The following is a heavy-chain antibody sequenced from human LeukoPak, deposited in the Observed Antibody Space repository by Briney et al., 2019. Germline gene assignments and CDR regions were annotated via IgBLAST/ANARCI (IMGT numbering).Heavy chain of an antibody. V-gene: IGHV4-4*02. CDR1: GGSISRSNW. CDR3: ARIALGDYVWGSYRPTLAFDI. D-gene: IGHD3-16*02. J-gene: IGHJ3*02. CDR2: VYDNGST. Sequence: SGTLSLTCAVSGGSISRSNWWSWVRQSPGQGLEWIGEVYDNGSTNYNPSLKSRVTISVDKSKNQFSLKLTSVTAADTAVYYCARIALGDYVWGSYRPTLAFDIWGQGTMVTVSS.